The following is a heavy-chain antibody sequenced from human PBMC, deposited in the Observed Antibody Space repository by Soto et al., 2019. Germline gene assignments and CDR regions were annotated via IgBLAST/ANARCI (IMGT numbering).Heavy chain of an antibody. CDR3: ARGWFGEPYNWFDP. Sequence: PSETLSLTCAVYGGSFSGYYWSWIRQPPGKGLEWIGEINHSGSTNYNPSLKSRVTISVDTSKNQFSLKLSSVTAADTAVYYCARGWFGEPYNWFDPWGQGTLVTVSS. D-gene: IGHD3-10*01. J-gene: IGHJ5*02. V-gene: IGHV4-34*01. CDR1: GGSFSGYY. CDR2: INHSGST.